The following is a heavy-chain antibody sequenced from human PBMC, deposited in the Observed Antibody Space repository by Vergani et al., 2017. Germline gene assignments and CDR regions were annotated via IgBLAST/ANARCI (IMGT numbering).Heavy chain of an antibody. CDR3: ARHLRQLARNDVFDI. CDR2: IYDSRNN. J-gene: IGHJ3*02. Sequence: QLQLQESGPRLVKPSETLSLTCSLSGMSISNNNYYWGWIRQPPGKGLEWIGSIYDSRNNNYSPSLRSRVSISVDTSKNQFSLNLTSVTAADTAVYYCARHLRQLARNDVFDIWGHGTLVTVSS. V-gene: IGHV4-39*01. CDR1: GMSISNNNYY. D-gene: IGHD6-6*01.